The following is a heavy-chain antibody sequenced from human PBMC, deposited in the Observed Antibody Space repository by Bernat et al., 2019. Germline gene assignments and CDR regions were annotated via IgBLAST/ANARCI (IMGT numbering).Heavy chain of an antibody. Sequence: EVQLVESGGGLVQPGGSLRLSCAASGFTFSSYAMHWVRQAPGKGLEYVSAISSNGGSTYYAISVKGRFTISRDNSKNTLYLQMGSLRAEDMAVYYCARAREKCGSGGSCYSPCRAFGIWAKGTMVTVSS. CDR3: ARAREKCGSGGSCYSPCRAFGI. D-gene: IGHD2-15*01. V-gene: IGHV3-64*01. CDR1: GFTFSSYA. J-gene: IGHJ3*02. CDR2: ISSNGGST.